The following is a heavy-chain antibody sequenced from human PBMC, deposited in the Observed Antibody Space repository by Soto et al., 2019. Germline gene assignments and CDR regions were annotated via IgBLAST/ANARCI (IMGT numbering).Heavy chain of an antibody. J-gene: IGHJ6*02. CDR1: GGTFSSYA. D-gene: IGHD2-2*01. V-gene: IGHV1-69*01. CDR2: IIPMSGTA. CDR3: ARSQGGCTSLEIYYYYYYGMDV. Sequence: QVQLVQSGAEVQKPGSSVKVFCKASGGTFSSYAISWVRQAPGQGFDWMGGIIPMSGTANYAQKFQGRVTITADESTSTAYMELSSLRSEDTAVYYCARSQGGCTSLEIYYYYYYGMDVWGQGTTVTVSS.